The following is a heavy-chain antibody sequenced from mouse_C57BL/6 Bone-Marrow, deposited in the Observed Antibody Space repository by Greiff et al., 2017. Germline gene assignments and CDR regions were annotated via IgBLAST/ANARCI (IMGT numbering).Heavy chain of an antibody. CDR3: ARDYDGYYAMDY. CDR1: GYTFTGSW. D-gene: IGHD2-3*01. J-gene: IGHJ4*01. CDR2: IFPGSGST. V-gene: IGHV1-9*01. Sequence: QVQLKQSGAELMKPGASVKLSCKATGYTFTGSWIEWVKQRPGHGLELIGEIFPGSGSTNYNEKFQGKATFTADTSSNTAYMQLGSLTTEDSAIYYCARDYDGYYAMDYWGQGTSVTVSS.